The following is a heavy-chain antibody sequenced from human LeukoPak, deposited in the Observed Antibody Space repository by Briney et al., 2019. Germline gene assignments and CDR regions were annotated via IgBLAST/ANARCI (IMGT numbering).Heavy chain of an antibody. V-gene: IGHV4-39*07. D-gene: IGHD6-13*01. J-gene: IGHJ5*02. Sequence: SATLSLTCPAPGGSISSSSYYWGWIRQPPGKGLEWIGRIYYSGNTYYTPSINSRLTTSIYTSKNQFSLKLNSVTGPDTAVYYCARVVAAAGNNLFDPGGQGTLVTVSS. CDR3: ARVVAAAGNNLFDP. CDR2: IYYSGNT. CDR1: GGSISSSSYY.